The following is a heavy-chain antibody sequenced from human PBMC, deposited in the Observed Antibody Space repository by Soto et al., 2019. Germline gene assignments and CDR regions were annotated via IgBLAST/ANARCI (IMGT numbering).Heavy chain of an antibody. D-gene: IGHD2-2*01. V-gene: IGHV4-59*01. J-gene: IGHJ4*01. CDR3: ARAHAPTLPFDY. CDR2: IFHSGNA. Sequence: PSETLSLTCTVSGGSIRNVYWSWIRQPPGKGLGWIGFIFHSGNAKYNPSLKSRVTISVDTSKNQFSLSLDSVTAADTAVYFCARAHAPTLPFDYWGQGTLVTVSS. CDR1: GGSIRNVY.